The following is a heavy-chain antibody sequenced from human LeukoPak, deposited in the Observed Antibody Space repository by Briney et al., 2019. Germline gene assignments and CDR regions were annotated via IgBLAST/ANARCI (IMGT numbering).Heavy chain of an antibody. Sequence: AASVKVSCKASGYTFTSYGISWVRQAPGQGLEWMGWISAYNGNTNYAQKLQGRVTMTTDTSTSTAYMELRSLRSDDTAVYYCAKSVGATYFYYHMDVWGKGTTVTISS. CDR2: ISAYNGNT. CDR1: GYTFTSYG. CDR3: AKSVGATYFYYHMDV. D-gene: IGHD1-26*01. J-gene: IGHJ6*03. V-gene: IGHV1-18*01.